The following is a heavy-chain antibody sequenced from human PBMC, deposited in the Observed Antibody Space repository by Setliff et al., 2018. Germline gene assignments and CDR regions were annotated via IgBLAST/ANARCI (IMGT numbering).Heavy chain of an antibody. CDR1: GGSISSSY. J-gene: IGHJ4*02. CDR2: FYHSGSM. Sequence: PSETLSLTCTVSGGSISSSYWSWVRQPPGKGLEWVGYFYHSGSMNYNPSLKGRVTMSVDTSNNQLSLQLTSVSAADTAIYYCARSGMPRLLYVGYWGLGTLVTVSS. CDR3: ARSGMPRLLYVGY. V-gene: IGHV4-59*08. D-gene: IGHD2-21*01.